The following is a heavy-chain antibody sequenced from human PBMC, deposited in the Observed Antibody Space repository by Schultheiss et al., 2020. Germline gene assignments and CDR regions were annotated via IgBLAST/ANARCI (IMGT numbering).Heavy chain of an antibody. J-gene: IGHJ6*02. CDR1: TYSISSSNW. D-gene: IGHD4-11*01. CDR2: IYYSGST. Sequence: SQTLSLTCTVSTYSISSSNWWGWIRQPPGKGLEWIGYIYYSGSTNYNPSLKSRVTISVDTSKNQFSLKLSSVTAADTAVYYCARGGHRTTVTTYGMDVWGQGTTVTVSS. CDR3: ARGGHRTTVTTYGMDV. V-gene: IGHV4-28*03.